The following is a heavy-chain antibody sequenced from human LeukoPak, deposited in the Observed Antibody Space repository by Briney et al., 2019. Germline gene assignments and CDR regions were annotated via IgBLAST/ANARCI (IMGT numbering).Heavy chain of an antibody. CDR1: GYTFTSYG. CDR2: ISAYNGNT. Sequence: ASVKVSCKASGYTFTSYGISWVRQAPGQGLEWMGWISAYNGNTNYAQKLQGRVTMTTDTSTSTAYMELRSLRSDDTAVYYCARDSHSSSWYVCLDYWGQRTLVTVSS. CDR3: ARDSHSSSWYVCLDY. V-gene: IGHV1-18*01. J-gene: IGHJ4*02. D-gene: IGHD6-13*01.